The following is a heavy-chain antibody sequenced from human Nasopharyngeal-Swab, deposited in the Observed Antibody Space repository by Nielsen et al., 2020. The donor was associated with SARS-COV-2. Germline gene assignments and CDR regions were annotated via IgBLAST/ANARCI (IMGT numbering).Heavy chain of an antibody. CDR2: IYYSGST. J-gene: IGHJ4*02. CDR3: ARLDVSAAGRDY. D-gene: IGHD6-13*01. V-gene: IGHV4-39*01. Sequence: PGKGLEWIGSIYYSGSTYYNPSLKSRVTISVDTSKNQFSLKLSSVTAADTAVYYCARLDVSAAGRDYWGQGTLVTSPQ.